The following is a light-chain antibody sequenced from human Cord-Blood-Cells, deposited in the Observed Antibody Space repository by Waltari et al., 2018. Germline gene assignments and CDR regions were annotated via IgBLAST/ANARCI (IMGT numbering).Light chain of an antibody. CDR3: QSYDSSLSGVV. CDR2: GNI. Sequence: QSVLTQPPSVSGAPGQRVTISCTGSSSNIGAGYDVHWYQQLPGTAPKRLIYGNINRPAGFPDRFSGSKAGTSASLAITGLQAEDEADYYCQSYDSSLSGVVFGGGTKLTVL. V-gene: IGLV1-40*01. CDR1: SSNIGAGYD. J-gene: IGLJ2*01.